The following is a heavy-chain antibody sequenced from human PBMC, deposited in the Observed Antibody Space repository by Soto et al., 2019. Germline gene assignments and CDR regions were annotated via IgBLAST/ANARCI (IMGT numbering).Heavy chain of an antibody. CDR2: ISFTSSTI. J-gene: IGHJ5*02. V-gene: IGHV3-48*02. Sequence: PGKSLRLSCAVAGFNFSKYCLHWIRQAPGKGLEWVSYISFTSSTIFYADSVRGRFTISRDNAKNSLYLQMNTLRDEDTAVYYCARDNGMAGAFDPWGQGTLVSVSS. D-gene: IGHD2-8*01. CDR3: ARDNGMAGAFDP. CDR1: GFNFSKYC.